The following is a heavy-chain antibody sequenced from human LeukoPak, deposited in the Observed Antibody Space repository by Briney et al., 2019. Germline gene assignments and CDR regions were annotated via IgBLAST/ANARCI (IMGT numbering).Heavy chain of an antibody. CDR3: ARDGAAAGDTSSFDY. CDR1: GFTFSSYW. Sequence: PGGSLRLSCAASGFTFSSYWMHWVRHIPGKGLEWVSGINWNGGSTGYADSVKGRFTISRDNAKNSLYLQMNSLRAEDTALYHCARDGAAAGDTSSFDYWGQGTLVTVSS. V-gene: IGHV3-20*01. J-gene: IGHJ4*02. CDR2: INWNGGST. D-gene: IGHD6-13*01.